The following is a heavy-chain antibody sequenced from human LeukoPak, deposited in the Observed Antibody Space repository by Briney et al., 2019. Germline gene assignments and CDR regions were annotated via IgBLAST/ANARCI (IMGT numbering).Heavy chain of an antibody. CDR1: GYTLTGYY. D-gene: IGHD1-26*01. CDR2: INPNSGGT. J-gene: IGHJ5*02. CDR3: ARGRYKWELPKSNWFDP. Sequence: ASVKVSCKASGYTLTGYYMHWVRQAPGQGLEWMGWINPNSGGTNYAQKFQGGVTMTRDTSISTAYMELSRLRSDDTAVYYCARGRYKWELPKSNWFDPWGQGTLVTVSS. V-gene: IGHV1-2*02.